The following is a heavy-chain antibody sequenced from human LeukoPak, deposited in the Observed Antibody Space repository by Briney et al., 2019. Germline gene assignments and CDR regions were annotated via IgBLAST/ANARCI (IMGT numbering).Heavy chain of an antibody. J-gene: IGHJ4*02. V-gene: IGHV4-34*01. D-gene: IGHD3-3*01. CDR2: INHSGST. Sequence: SETLSLTCAVYGGSFSGYYWSWIRQPPGKGLEWIGEINHSGSTNYNPSLKGRVTISVDTSKNQFSLKLSSVTAADTAVYYCARSTIFGVVNIDYWGQGTLVTVSS. CDR3: ARSTIFGVVNIDY. CDR1: GGSFSGYY.